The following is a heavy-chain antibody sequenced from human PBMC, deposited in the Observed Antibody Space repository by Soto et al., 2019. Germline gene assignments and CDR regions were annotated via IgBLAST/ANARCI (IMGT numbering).Heavy chain of an antibody. CDR1: GGTFSSYA. CDR2: IIPIFGTA. D-gene: IGHD1-26*01. V-gene: IGHV1-69*01. CDR3: AREAPLPSRYYYGMDV. J-gene: IGHJ6*02. Sequence: QVQLVQSGAEVKKPGSSVKVSCKASGGTFSSYAISWVRQAPGQGLEWVGGIIPIFGTANYAQKFQGRVTITADESTSTAYMELSSLRSEDTAVYYCAREAPLPSRYYYGMDVWGQGTTVTVSS.